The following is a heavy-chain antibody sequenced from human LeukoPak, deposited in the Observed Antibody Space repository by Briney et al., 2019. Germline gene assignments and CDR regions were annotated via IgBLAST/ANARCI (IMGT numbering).Heavy chain of an antibody. CDR2: IYYSGST. J-gene: IGHJ4*02. CDR1: GGSISSYY. Sequence: PSETLSLTCTVSGGSISSYYWSWIQQPPGKGLEWIGYIYYSGSTNYNPSLKSRVTISVDTSKNQFSLKLSSVTAADTAVYYCARGRYSDYWGQGTLVTVSS. CDR3: ARGRYSDY. V-gene: IGHV4-59*01.